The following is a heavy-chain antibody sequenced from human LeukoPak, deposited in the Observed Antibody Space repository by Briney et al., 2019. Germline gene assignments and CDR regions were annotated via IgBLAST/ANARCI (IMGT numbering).Heavy chain of an antibody. V-gene: IGHV3-23*01. CDR3: AKSKGSGTYTFDY. Sequence: GGSLRLSCAASGFTFSSYAMSWVRQTPGKGLQWVSTIVGSGDTTFHADSVRGRFTISRDNSKNTIFLQMNSLTADDTAVYYCAKSKGSGTYTFDYWGQGALVTVSS. CDR2: IVGSGDTT. J-gene: IGHJ4*02. D-gene: IGHD3-10*01. CDR1: GFTFSSYA.